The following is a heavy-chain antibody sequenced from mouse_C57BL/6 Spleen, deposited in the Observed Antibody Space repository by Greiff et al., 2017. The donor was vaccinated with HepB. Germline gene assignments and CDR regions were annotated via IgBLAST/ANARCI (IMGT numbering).Heavy chain of an antibody. CDR1: GFTFSSYA. V-gene: IGHV5-4*03. J-gene: IGHJ2*01. CDR3: ARGITTVVAPDY. Sequence: EVKVVESGGGLVKPGGSLKLSCAASGFTFSSYAMSWVRQTPEKRLEWVATISDGGSYTYYPDNVKGRFTISRDNAKNNLYLQMSHLKSEDTAMYYCARGITTVVAPDYWGQGTTLTVSS. D-gene: IGHD1-1*01. CDR2: ISDGGSYT.